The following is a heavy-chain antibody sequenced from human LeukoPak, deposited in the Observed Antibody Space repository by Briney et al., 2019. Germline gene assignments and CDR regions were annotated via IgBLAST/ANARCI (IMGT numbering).Heavy chain of an antibody. J-gene: IGHJ4*02. CDR3: AREAVGGRFFDY. CDR2: ISSTGNDK. D-gene: IGHD6-19*01. Sequence: PGGSLRLSCAAAGIIFGDYYVSLIRQAPGKGLEWISYISSTGNDKKYADSVKGRFTISKDHAKKSVHLEMNSLRDEDAAIYYCAREAVGGRFFDYWGQGTLVAVSS. V-gene: IGHV3-11*01. CDR1: GIIFGDYY.